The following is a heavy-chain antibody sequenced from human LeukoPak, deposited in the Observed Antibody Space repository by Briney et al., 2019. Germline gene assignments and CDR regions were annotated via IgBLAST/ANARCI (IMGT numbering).Heavy chain of an antibody. CDR3: ARAHTIFWEFEAFVS. D-gene: IGHD3-9*01. V-gene: IGHV3-69-1*01. CDR2: ITSSSTI. CDR1: GFTFSRYS. Sequence: PGGSLTHFRAASGFTFSRYSMNWVRQAPGKGLEWVSTITSSSTIYYADSVKGRFTISRDNARNSLYLQMNSLRDEDTAVYSCARAHTIFWEFEAFVSWGRGTMVTVSS. J-gene: IGHJ3*02.